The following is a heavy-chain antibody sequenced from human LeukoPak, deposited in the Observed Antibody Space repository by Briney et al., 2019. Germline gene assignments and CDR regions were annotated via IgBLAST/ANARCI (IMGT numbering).Heavy chain of an antibody. Sequence: PGGSLRPSCAAAGFTFSSYAMSWVRQAPGKGLEWVANIKQDGSEKYYVDSVKGRFTISRDNAKNSLYLQMNSLRAEDTAVYYCARDRSSGWPTDAFDIWGQGTMVTVSS. CDR1: GFTFSSYA. CDR2: IKQDGSEK. D-gene: IGHD6-19*01. CDR3: ARDRSSGWPTDAFDI. V-gene: IGHV3-7*01. J-gene: IGHJ3*02.